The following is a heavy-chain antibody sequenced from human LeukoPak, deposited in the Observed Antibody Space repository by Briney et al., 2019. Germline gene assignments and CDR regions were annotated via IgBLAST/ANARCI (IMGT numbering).Heavy chain of an antibody. CDR2: IYHSGST. CDR3: ARIVQIPPSVAGDY. J-gene: IGHJ4*02. Sequence: PSQTLSLTCAVSGGSVSSGGNSWSWIRQPPGKGLEWIGYIYHSGSTYYNPSLKSRVTISVDTSKNQFSLKLSSVTAADTAVYYCARIVQIPPSVAGDYWGQGTLVTVSS. CDR1: GGSVSSGGNS. V-gene: IGHV4-30-2*01. D-gene: IGHD6-19*01.